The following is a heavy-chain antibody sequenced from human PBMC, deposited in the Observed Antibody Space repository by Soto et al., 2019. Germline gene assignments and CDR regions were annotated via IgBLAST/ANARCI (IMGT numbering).Heavy chain of an antibody. V-gene: IGHV1-69*13. J-gene: IGHJ1*01. CDR2: IIPIFGTA. CDR3: ARVAGYYDSSGYYHFQH. D-gene: IGHD3-22*01. Sequence: ASVKVSCKASGGTFSSYAISWVRQAPGQGLEWMGGIIPIFGTANYAQKFQGRVTITADESTSTAYMELSSLRSEDTAVYYCARVAGYYDSSGYYHFQHWGQGTLVTVSS. CDR1: GGTFSSYA.